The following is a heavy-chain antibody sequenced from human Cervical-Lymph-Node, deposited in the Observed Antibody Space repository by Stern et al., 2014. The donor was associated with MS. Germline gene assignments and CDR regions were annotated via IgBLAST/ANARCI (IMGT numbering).Heavy chain of an antibody. CDR3: ARGLLDSENAFDI. J-gene: IGHJ3*02. V-gene: IGHV1-18*01. CDR1: GYTFTSYG. D-gene: IGHD1-26*01. CDR2: ISADNGNT. Sequence: VQLGQSGAEVKKPGASVKVSCKASGYTFTSYGISWVRQAPGPGLEWMGWISADNGNTSYAQKLQGRDTMPSDTSTSTAAMELRSLRSDDTAVYYCARGLLDSENAFDIWGQGTMVTVSS.